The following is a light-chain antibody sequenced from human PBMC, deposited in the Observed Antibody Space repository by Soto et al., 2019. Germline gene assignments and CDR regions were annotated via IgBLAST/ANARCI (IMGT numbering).Light chain of an antibody. CDR1: QSVSSN. Sequence: ERVMTQSPATLSVSPGERATLSCRASQSVSSNLAWYQQKPGQAPGLLIYGASTRATAIPARFSGSGSGTDFTLTVSSLQPEDFAVYYCQHDYNLLTFGGGTKVAI. CDR3: QHDYNLLT. CDR2: GAS. V-gene: IGKV3D-15*01. J-gene: IGKJ4*01.